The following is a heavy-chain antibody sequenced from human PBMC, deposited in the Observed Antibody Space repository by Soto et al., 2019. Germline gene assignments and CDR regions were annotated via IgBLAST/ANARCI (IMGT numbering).Heavy chain of an antibody. J-gene: IGHJ4*02. Sequence: QVRLVESGGGVVQPGRSLRLSCAASGFNFSAYGMHWVRQAPGTGLELVALLSFDASKKYYADSVKGRFTISRDTSRNTLYLQMNSLRVEDTAVYYRRVGVADWGQGTRVTVSS. CDR2: LSFDASKK. D-gene: IGHD1-26*01. CDR3: RVGVAD. V-gene: IGHV3-30*03. CDR1: GFNFSAYG.